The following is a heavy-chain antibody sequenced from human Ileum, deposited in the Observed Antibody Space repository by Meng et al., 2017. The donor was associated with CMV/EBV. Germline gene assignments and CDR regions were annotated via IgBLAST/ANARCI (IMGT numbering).Heavy chain of an antibody. CDR3: ARDGPTMIVVDYYFDY. D-gene: IGHD3-22*01. Sequence: QVQLVESGGGVVQPGRSLRLSCAASGFTFSSYGMHWVRQAPGKGLEWVAVIWYDGSNKYYADSVKGRFTISRDNSKNTLYLQMNSLRAEDTAVYYCARDGPTMIVVDYYFDYWGQGTLVTVSS. J-gene: IGHJ4*02. CDR1: GFTFSSYG. V-gene: IGHV3-33*01. CDR2: IWYDGSNK.